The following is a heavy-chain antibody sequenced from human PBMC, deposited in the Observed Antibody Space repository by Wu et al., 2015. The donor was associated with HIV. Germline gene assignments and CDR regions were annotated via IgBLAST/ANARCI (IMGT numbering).Heavy chain of an antibody. D-gene: IGHD3-9*01. J-gene: IGHJ5*02. V-gene: IGHV1-2*02. CDR1: GYTFTDYN. Sequence: QVQLVQSGAEMKKPGASVKVSCTASGYTFTDYNVHWVRQVPGQGLQWMGNINANSGRTNYAENFQGRVAMTRDTSVNTVYLELETLTSDDTALYFCARGDRFYAILTGYSKNWFDPGAREPWSASPQ. CDR2: INANSGRT. CDR3: ARGDRFYAILTGYSKNWFDP.